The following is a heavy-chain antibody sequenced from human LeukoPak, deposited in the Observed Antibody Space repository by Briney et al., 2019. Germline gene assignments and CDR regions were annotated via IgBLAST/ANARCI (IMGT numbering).Heavy chain of an antibody. D-gene: IGHD1-7*01. J-gene: IGHJ5*02. CDR2: ISAYNGNT. CDR3: ARDPWNYGEDWFDP. V-gene: IGHV1-18*01. Sequence: ASVKVSCKASGYTFTSYGISWVRQAPGQGLEWMGWISAYNGNTNYAQKLQGRVTMTTDTSTSTAYMELRSLRSDDTAVYYCARDPWNYGEDWFDPWSQGTLVTVSS. CDR1: GYTFTSYG.